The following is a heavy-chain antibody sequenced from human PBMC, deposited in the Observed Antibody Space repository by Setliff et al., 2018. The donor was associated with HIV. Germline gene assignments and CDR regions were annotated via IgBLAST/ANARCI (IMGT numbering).Heavy chain of an antibody. Sequence: GGSLRLSCVASGFTFSRNVINWVRQAPGNGLEWVSGISESGANTYYADSVKGRFTISRDNSKNTLYLQMDSLRAEDTAVYYCAKVPSYWGQGTLVTVSS. CDR3: AKVPSY. J-gene: IGHJ4*02. V-gene: IGHV3-23*01. CDR2: ISESGANT. CDR1: GFTFSRNV.